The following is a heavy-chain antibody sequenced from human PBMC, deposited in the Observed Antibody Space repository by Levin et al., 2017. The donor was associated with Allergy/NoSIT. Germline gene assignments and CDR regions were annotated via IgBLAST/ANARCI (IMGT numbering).Heavy chain of an antibody. D-gene: IGHD2/OR15-2a*01. J-gene: IGHJ5*02. CDR3: ARGRPENIPSRNWFDP. CDR1: GFTFSSYS. Sequence: PGGSLRLSCAASGFTFSSYSMNWVRQAPGKGLEWVSSISSSSSYIYYADSVKGRFTISRDNAKNSLYLQMNSLRAEDTAVYYCARGRPENIPSRNWFDPWGQGTLVTVSS. CDR2: ISSSSSYI. V-gene: IGHV3-21*01.